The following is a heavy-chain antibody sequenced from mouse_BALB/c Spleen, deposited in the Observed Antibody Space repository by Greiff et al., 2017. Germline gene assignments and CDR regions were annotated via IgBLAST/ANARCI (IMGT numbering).Heavy chain of an antibody. D-gene: IGHD1-2*01. CDR3: ASGYDYYGFAY. CDR2: ILPGSGST. J-gene: IGHJ3*01. Sequence: QVQLKESGAELMKPGASVKISCKATGYTFSSYWIEWVKQRPGHGLEWIGEILPGSGSTNYNEKFKGKATFTADTSSNTAYMQLSSLTSEDSAVYYCASGYDYYGFAYWGQGTLVTVSA. CDR1: GYTFSSYW. V-gene: IGHV1-9*01.